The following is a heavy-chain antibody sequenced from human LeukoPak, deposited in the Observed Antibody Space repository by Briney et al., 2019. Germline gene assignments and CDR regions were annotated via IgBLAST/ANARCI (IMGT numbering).Heavy chain of an antibody. CDR1: GFTFSNAW. Sequence: GGSLRLSCAASGFTFSNAWMSWVRQAPGKGLEWVGRIKSKTDGGTTDYAAPVKGRFTISRDDSKNTLYLQMNSLKTEDTAVYYCTRSGYSSSWWTGDAEYFQHWGQGTLVTVSS. J-gene: IGHJ1*01. D-gene: IGHD6-13*01. CDR3: TRSGYSSSWWTGDAEYFQH. CDR2: IKSKTDGGTT. V-gene: IGHV3-15*01.